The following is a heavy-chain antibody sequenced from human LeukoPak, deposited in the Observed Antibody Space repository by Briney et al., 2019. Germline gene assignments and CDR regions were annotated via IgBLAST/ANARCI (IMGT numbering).Heavy chain of an antibody. J-gene: IGHJ4*02. CDR1: GFTFSSYA. Sequence: GGSLRLSCAASGFTFSSYAMHWVRQAPGKGLEYVSAISSNGGSTYYANSVKGRFTISRDNSKNTLYLQMGSLRVEDMAVYYCARGTEWLQQLGVCDYWGQGTLVTVSS. CDR2: ISSNGGST. CDR3: ARGTEWLQQLGVCDY. V-gene: IGHV3-64*01. D-gene: IGHD6-13*01.